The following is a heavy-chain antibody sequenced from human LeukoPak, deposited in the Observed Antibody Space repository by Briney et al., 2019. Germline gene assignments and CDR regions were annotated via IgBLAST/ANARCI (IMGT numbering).Heavy chain of an antibody. D-gene: IGHD6-19*01. V-gene: IGHV4-39*07. CDR1: GGSISSSGYY. J-gene: IGHJ4*02. CDR3: ARLHLVSTGWHPMADS. CDR2: INHSGST. Sequence: SETLSLTCTVSGGSISSSGYYWSWIRQPPGKGLEWIGEINHSGSTNYNPSLKSRVTISVDTSKNQFSLKLSSVTAADTAVYYCARLHLVSTGWHPMADSWGQGTLVTVSS.